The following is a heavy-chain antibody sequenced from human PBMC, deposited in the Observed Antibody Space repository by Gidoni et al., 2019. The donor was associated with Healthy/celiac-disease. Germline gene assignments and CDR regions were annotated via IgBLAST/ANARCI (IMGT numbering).Heavy chain of an antibody. Sequence: HVKLQQWGAGLLKPSETLSLTSAVYAGSFSRYYWSWIRQPPGKGLEWIGEINHSGSTNSNPSLKSRVTMSVDTSKKQFSLKLSSVTAADTAVYYCARTRDAITIFGVRDYYYGMDVWGQGTTVTISS. J-gene: IGHJ6*02. CDR3: ARTRDAITIFGVRDYYYGMDV. V-gene: IGHV4-34*01. CDR1: AGSFSRYY. CDR2: INHSGST. D-gene: IGHD3-3*01.